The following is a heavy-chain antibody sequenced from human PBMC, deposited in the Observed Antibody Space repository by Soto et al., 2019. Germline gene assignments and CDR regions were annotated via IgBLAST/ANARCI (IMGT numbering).Heavy chain of an antibody. V-gene: IGHV4-59*08. CDR3: AEAKVWDFDY. J-gene: IGHJ4*02. CDR2: VYDSVAT. D-gene: IGHD1-20*01. Sequence: SETLSVTCAVSCGSISSYYWSWILKPPFKLLEFIGYVYDSVATNYNPSLKSRVTISVDTSKHQFSLKLSSVTAADTAAYYCAEAKVWDFDYWGRGTLVTVSS. CDR1: CGSISSYY.